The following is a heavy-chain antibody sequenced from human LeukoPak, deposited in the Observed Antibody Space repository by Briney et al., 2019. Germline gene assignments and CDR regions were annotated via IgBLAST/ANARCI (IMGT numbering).Heavy chain of an antibody. CDR1: GYTFTGYY. D-gene: IGHD2-21*01. V-gene: IGHV1-2*02. CDR3: ERSLVYSDAFDI. CDR2: INPNSGGT. Sequence: GASVKVSCKASGYTFTGYYMHWVRQAPGQGLEWMGWINPNSGGTNYAQKFQGRVTMTRDTSISTAYMELSRLRPDDTAVYYCERSLVYSDAFDIWGQGTMVTVSS. J-gene: IGHJ3*02.